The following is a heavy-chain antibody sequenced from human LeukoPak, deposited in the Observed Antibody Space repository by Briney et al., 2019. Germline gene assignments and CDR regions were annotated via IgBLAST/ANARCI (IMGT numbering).Heavy chain of an antibody. CDR2: INTDGSST. CDR3: TRELPREVTLDY. D-gene: IGHD2-21*02. CDR1: GFTFISYG. J-gene: IGHJ4*01. Sequence: GGSLSLPCAASGFTFISYGMQWVRQAPGKGLVWVSRINTDGSSTSYADSVKGRFTVSRDNAKNTLYLQVNSLRAEDTAVYFCTRELPREVTLDYWGQGTLVSVSS. V-gene: IGHV3-74*01.